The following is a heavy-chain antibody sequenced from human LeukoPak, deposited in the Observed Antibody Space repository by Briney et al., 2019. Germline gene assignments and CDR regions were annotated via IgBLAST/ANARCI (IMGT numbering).Heavy chain of an antibody. J-gene: IGHJ4*02. CDR3: ARGFGGLARVTSSGYDY. D-gene: IGHD6-19*01. Sequence: ASVKVSCKASGYTFTGYYMHWVRQAPGQGLECMGWINPNSGGTNYAQKFQGRVTMTRDTSISTAYMELSSLRSEDTAVYYCARGFGGLARVTSSGYDYWGQGTLVTVSS. CDR1: GYTFTGYY. V-gene: IGHV1-2*02. CDR2: INPNSGGT.